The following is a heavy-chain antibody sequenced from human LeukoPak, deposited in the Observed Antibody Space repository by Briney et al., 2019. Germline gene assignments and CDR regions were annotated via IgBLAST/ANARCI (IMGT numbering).Heavy chain of an antibody. V-gene: IGHV4-34*01. CDR3: ARWAVAGTFLAAYYYYYMDV. CDR1: GGSFSGYY. CDR2: INHSGST. Sequence: SETLSLTCAVYGGSFSGYYWSWIRQPPGKGLEWIGEINHSGSTNYNPSLKSRVTISVDTSKNQFSLKLSSVTAADTAVYYCARWAVAGTFLAAYYYYYMDVWGKGTTVTVSS. D-gene: IGHD6-19*01. J-gene: IGHJ6*03.